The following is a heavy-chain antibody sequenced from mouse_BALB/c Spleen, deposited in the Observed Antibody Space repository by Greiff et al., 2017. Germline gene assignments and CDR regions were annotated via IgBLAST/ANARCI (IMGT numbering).Heavy chain of an antibody. D-gene: IGHD2-3*01. CDR1: GFTFSSYG. J-gene: IGHJ4*01. V-gene: IGHV5-6*01. CDR3: ARYDGSYAMDY. CDR2: ISSGGSYT. Sequence: EVQLVESGGDLVKPGGSLKLSCAASGFTFSSYGMSWVRQTPDKRLEWVATISSGGSYTYYPDSVKGRFTISRDNAKNTLYLQMSSLKSEDTAMYYCARYDGSYAMDYWGQGTSVTVSS.